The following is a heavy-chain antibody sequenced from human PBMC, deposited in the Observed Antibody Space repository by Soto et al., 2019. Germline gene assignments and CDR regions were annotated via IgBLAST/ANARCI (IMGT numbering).Heavy chain of an antibody. V-gene: IGHV3-23*01. CDR3: VRDLYRSATMPCLDH. J-gene: IGHJ4*02. CDR1: GFTFINYA. D-gene: IGHD1-1*01. CDR2: ISDTGGDS. Sequence: AGSLRLSCEASGFTFINYAMSWVRQSPGKGLEWVSSISDTGGDSYYADSMDGRFTVSRDNSKNTLYLQINSLRAEDTAIYYCVRDLYRSATMPCLDHWGQGALVTVSS.